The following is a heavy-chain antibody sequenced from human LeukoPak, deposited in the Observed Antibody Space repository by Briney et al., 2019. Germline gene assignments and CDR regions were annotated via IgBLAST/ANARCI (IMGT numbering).Heavy chain of an antibody. CDR1: GYIFTTYY. V-gene: IGHV1-46*01. CDR3: ARLSQQTFDI. Sequence: ASVTVSCTASGYIFTTYYMHWVRQAPGQGLEWMGIIDPSGGSTSYAQKFQGRVTMTRDTSTSTVYMELSSLRSDDTAVYYCARLSQQTFDIWGQGTLVTVSS. CDR2: IDPSGGST. J-gene: IGHJ3*02.